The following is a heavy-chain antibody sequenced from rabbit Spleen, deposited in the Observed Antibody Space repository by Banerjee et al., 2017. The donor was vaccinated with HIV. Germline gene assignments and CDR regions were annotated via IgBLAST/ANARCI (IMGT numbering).Heavy chain of an antibody. J-gene: IGHJ3*01. CDR2: IVSSSGST. CDR3: TRGSDWGVRRLDL. Sequence: QSLEESGGDLVKPGASLTLTCTASGFDFSSYAMCWVRQAPGKGLELIACIVSSSGSTWYAGWVNGRFTISRSTSLNTVDLKMTGLTAADTATYFCTRGSDWGVRRLDLWGPGTLVTVS. CDR1: GFDFSSYA. D-gene: IGHD4-1*01. V-gene: IGHV1S43*01.